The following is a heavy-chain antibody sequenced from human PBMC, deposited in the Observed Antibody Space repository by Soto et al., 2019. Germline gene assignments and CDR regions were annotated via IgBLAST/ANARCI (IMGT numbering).Heavy chain of an antibody. CDR3: GSGRSGQTLVFY. CDR1: GYTFTGHY. J-gene: IGHJ4*02. V-gene: IGHV1-2*02. Sequence: GASVKVSCKASGYTFTGHYIHWVRQAPEQGPEWMGEIGPESGATRYAQKFQGRVTMTRDMSINTVYMELNNLSPDDTAVYYCGSGRSGQTLVFYWGQGNPVTVSS. D-gene: IGHD1-26*01. CDR2: IGPESGAT.